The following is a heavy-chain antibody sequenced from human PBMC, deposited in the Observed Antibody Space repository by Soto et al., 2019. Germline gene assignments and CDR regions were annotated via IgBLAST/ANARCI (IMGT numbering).Heavy chain of an antibody. D-gene: IGHD3-16*02. CDR1: GGSISSGGYY. CDR2: IYYSGST. Sequence: SETLSLTCTVSGGSISSGGYYWSWIRQHPGKGLEWIGYIYYSGSTYYNPSLKSRVTISVDTSKNQCFLKLSSVTAAYPAVYYCARDLSSREADYVWGSYLGGAFEIWGQGQMVTVSS. J-gene: IGHJ3*02. V-gene: IGHV4-31*03. CDR3: ARDLSSREADYVWGSYLGGAFEI.